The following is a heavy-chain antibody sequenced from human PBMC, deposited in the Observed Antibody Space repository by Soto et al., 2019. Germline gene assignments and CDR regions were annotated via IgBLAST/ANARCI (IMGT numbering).Heavy chain of an antibody. CDR3: ARGIVPAAIARRLYYGTDV. CDR2: IWYDGSNK. V-gene: IGHV3-33*01. J-gene: IGHJ6*02. Sequence: QVQLVESGGGVVQPGRSLRLSCAASGFTFSSYGMHWVRQAPGKGLEWVAVIWYDGSNKYYADSVKGRFTISRDNSKNTLYLQMNSLRADDTAVYYCARGIVPAAIARRLYYGTDVWGQGTTVTVSS. CDR1: GFTFSSYG. D-gene: IGHD2-2*01.